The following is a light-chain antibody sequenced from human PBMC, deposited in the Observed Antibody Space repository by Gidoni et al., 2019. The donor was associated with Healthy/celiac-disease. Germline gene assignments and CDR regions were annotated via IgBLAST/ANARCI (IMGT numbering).Light chain of an antibody. V-gene: IGLV1-40*01. CDR3: QSYDSSRSGYVV. CDR1: SSNIGAGYA. Sequence: QSVLPQPPSVSRSPGQGVTISCTGSSSNIGAGYAVHWYQQLPGTAPKLLIYGNSNRPSGAPDRFSGFKSGTSASLAITGLQAEDEADYYCQSYDSSRSGYVVFGGGTKLTVL. J-gene: IGLJ2*01. CDR2: GNS.